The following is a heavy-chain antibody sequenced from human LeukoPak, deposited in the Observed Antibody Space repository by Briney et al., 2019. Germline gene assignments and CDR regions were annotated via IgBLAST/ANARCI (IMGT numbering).Heavy chain of an antibody. CDR1: GGSISSYY. D-gene: IGHD6-13*01. V-gene: IGHV4-59*08. CDR3: ARQEVYSSSWTDYYYYMDV. Sequence: PSETLFLTCIVSGGSISSYYWSWIRQPPGKGLEWIGYIYYSGSTNYNPSLKSRVTISVDTSKNQFSLKLSSVTAADTAVYYCARQEVYSSSWTDYYYYMDVWGKGTTVTVSS. J-gene: IGHJ6*03. CDR2: IYYSGST.